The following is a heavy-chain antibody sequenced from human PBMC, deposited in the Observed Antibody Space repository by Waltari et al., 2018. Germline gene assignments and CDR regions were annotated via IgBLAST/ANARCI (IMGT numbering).Heavy chain of an antibody. CDR1: GYTFTGYY. CDR2: INPNSGGT. Sequence: QVQLVQSGAEVKKPGASVKVSCKASGYTFTGYYMHWVRQAPGQGLEWMGRINPNSGGTNYAQKFQGRVTMTRDTSISTAYMELSRLRSDDTAVYYCARARIAAAGPRVYFDYWGQGTLVTVSS. D-gene: IGHD6-13*01. V-gene: IGHV1-2*06. CDR3: ARARIAAAGPRVYFDY. J-gene: IGHJ4*02.